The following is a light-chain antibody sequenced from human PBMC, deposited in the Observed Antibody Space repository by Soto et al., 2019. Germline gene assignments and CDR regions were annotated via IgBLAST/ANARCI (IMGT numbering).Light chain of an antibody. V-gene: IGKV1-39*01. CDR2: AAS. J-gene: IGKJ3*01. CDR3: QQSYSTLFS. CDR1: QTIIRY. Sequence: DIQMTHSPSSLSAYVGDRVTITCRARQTIIRYLNWYQQKPGRAHNLLIYAASNLQSGVPSRFSGSASGTEFTLTISSLQSEDFATYYCQQSYSTLFSFGPGTKVEIK.